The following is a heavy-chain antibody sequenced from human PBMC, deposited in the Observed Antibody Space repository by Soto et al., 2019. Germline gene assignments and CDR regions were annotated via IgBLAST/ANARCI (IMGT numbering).Heavy chain of an antibody. CDR1: GYSFTNYW. J-gene: IGHJ4*02. CDR3: GRHFYDYLGN. CDR2: IYPGDSDA. D-gene: IGHD3-16*01. Sequence: GESLKISCKASGYSFTNYWIGWVRQMPGKGLKWVGIIYPGDSDARYSPSFQGQVTISVDKSINTAYLQWSSLKASDTAMYYCGRHFYDYLGNWGRGTLVTVSS. V-gene: IGHV5-51*01.